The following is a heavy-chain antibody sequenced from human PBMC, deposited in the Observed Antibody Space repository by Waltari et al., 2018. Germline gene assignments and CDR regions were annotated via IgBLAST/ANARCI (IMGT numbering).Heavy chain of an antibody. J-gene: IGHJ4*02. CDR2: IYRGRRP. V-gene: IGHV4-4*02. Sequence: QVQLQESGPGLVKPSGTLSLTCAVSGDSISSPDWWIWVRQSPGKGLEWIGEIYRGRRPNYNPSLKSRVTISLDKPKNQFSLKLNSVTAADTAVYYCAIIVDSTPRENYWGQGTLVTVSS. CDR3: AIIVDSTPRENY. D-gene: IGHD2-21*01. CDR1: GDSISSPDW.